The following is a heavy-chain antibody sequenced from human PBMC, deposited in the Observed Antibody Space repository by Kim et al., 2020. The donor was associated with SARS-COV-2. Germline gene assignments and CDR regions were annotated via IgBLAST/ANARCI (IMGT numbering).Heavy chain of an antibody. Sequence: TGYADSVKGRVTISRDNAKNSLYLQMNSLRAEDTALYYCARELLDFHFDYWGQGTLVTVSS. J-gene: IGHJ4*02. D-gene: IGHD3-10*01. V-gene: IGHV3-20*03. CDR3: ARELLDFHFDY. CDR2: T.